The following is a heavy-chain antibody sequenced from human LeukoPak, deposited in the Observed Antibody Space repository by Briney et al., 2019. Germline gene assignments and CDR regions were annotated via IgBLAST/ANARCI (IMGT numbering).Heavy chain of an antibody. V-gene: IGHV1-3*01. J-gene: IGHJ4*02. CDR3: ARVEVEWFGTFYYFDY. CDR2: INAGNGNT. CDR1: GYTFTSYA. Sequence: ASVKVSCKASGYTFTSYATHWVRQAPGQRLEWMGWINAGNGNTKYSQKFQGRVTITRDTSASTAYMELSSLRSEDTAVYYCARVEVEWFGTFYYFDYWGQGTLVTVSS. D-gene: IGHD3-10*01.